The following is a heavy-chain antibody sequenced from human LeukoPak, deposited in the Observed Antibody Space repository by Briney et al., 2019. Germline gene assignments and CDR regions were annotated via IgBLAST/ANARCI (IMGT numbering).Heavy chain of an antibody. J-gene: IGHJ5*02. CDR3: ARGPYDFWSGYSRGWFDP. V-gene: IGHV4-31*03. Sequence: SETLSLTCTVSGGSISSGGYYWSWIRQHPGKGLEWIGYIYYSRSTYHNPSLKSRVTISVDTSKNQFSLKLSSVTAADTAVYYCARGPYDFWSGYSRGWFDPWGQGTLVTVSS. D-gene: IGHD3-3*01. CDR2: IYYSRST. CDR1: GGSISSGGYY.